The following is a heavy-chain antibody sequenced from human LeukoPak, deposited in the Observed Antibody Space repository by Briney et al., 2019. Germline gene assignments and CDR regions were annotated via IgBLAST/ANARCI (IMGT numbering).Heavy chain of an antibody. D-gene: IGHD6-6*01. V-gene: IGHV4-39*01. CDR1: GGSIISSSDY. CDR3: ARHYSSSSYYYYNYYMDV. Sequence: SETLSLTCTVSGGSIISSSDYWGWVRQPPGKGLEWIGTIYYSGNTYYNSSLKSRVTISVDTSKNQLSLKLSSVTAADTAVYYCARHYSSSSYYYYNYYMDVWGKGTTVTVSS. CDR2: IYYSGNT. J-gene: IGHJ6*03.